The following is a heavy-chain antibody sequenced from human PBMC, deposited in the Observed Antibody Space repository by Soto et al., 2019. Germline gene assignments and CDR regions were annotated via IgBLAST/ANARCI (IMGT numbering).Heavy chain of an antibody. D-gene: IGHD3-22*01. V-gene: IGHV4-59*01. CDR3: ARGLDSSGFTDINWFDP. CDR2: IYYSGST. Sequence: PSETLSLTCTVSGGSLSSYYWSWIPQPPGKGLEWIGYIYYSGSTNYNPSLKSRVTISVDTSKNQFSLKLSSVTAADTAVYYCARGLDSSGFTDINWFDPWGQGTLVTVSS. CDR1: GGSLSSYY. J-gene: IGHJ5*02.